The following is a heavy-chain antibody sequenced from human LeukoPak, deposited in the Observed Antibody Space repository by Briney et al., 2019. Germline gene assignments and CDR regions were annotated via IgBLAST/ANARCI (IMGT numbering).Heavy chain of an antibody. J-gene: IGHJ5*02. CDR1: GYTFTSYG. CDR2: ISAYNGNT. V-gene: IGHV1-18*01. D-gene: IGHD3-22*01. Sequence: GASVKVSCKASGYTFTSYGISWVRQAPGQGLEWMGWISAYNGNTNYAQKLQGRVTMTTDTSTSTAYMELRSLRSDDTAVYYCARTYYSDSSGYYYNWFDPWGQGTLVTVSS. CDR3: ARTYYSDSSGYYYNWFDP.